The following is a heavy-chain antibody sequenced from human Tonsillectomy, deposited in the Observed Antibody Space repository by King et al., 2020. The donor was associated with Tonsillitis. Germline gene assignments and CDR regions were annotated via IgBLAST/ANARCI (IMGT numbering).Heavy chain of an antibody. CDR2: IVVCCGNT. V-gene: IGHV1-58*02. J-gene: IGHJ5*02. Sequence: QLVESGPEVKKPGTSVKVSCKASGFTFTSSAMQWLRQARGQRLEWIGGIVVCCGNTNYAQKFQERVTITRDMSTSTAYMELSSLRSEDTAVYYCAAELYDSSGYYEAAPWGQGTLVTVSS. D-gene: IGHD3-22*01. CDR3: AAELYDSSGYYEAAP. CDR1: GFTFTSSA.